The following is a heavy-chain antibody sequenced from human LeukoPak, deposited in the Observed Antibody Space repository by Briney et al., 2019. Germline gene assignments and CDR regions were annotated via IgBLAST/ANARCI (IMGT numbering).Heavy chain of an antibody. J-gene: IGHJ4*02. CDR3: ARDKFYGSGSWDY. Sequence: PGGSLRLSCAASGFTFSSYSMNWVRQAPGKGLEWVSYISSSSSTIYYADSVKGRFTISRDNAKSSLYLQMNSLRAEDTAVYYCARDKFYGSGSWDYWGQGTLVTVSS. V-gene: IGHV3-48*01. CDR1: GFTFSSYS. CDR2: ISSSSSTI. D-gene: IGHD3-10*01.